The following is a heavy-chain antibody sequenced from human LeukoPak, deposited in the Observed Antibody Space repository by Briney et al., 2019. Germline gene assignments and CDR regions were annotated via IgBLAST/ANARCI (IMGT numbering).Heavy chain of an antibody. CDR3: ARGRSGSYYRYYYYGMDV. CDR1: GGSISSSSYY. D-gene: IGHD1-26*01. CDR2: IYYSGST. J-gene: IGHJ6*02. Sequence: PSETLSLTCTVSGGSISSSSYYWGWIRQPPGKGLEWIGSIYYSGSTYYNPSLKSRVTISVDTSKNQFSLKLSSVTAADTAVYYCARGRSGSYYRYYYYGMDVWGQGTTVTVSS. V-gene: IGHV4-39*01.